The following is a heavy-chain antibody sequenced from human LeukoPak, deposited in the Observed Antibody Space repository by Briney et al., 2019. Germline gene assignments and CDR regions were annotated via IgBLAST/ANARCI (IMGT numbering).Heavy chain of an antibody. D-gene: IGHD3-16*01. J-gene: IGHJ4*02. CDR3: ARVPRFRGSGASPHFDY. Sequence: ASVKVSCKASGYTFTTYNINWVRQAPGQGLEWMGWTSGYNGNTNYAQKFQGRVTITADESTSTAYMELSSLRSDDTAVYYCARVPRFRGSGASPHFDYWGQGTLVTVSS. V-gene: IGHV1-18*01. CDR1: GYTFTTYN. CDR2: TSGYNGNT.